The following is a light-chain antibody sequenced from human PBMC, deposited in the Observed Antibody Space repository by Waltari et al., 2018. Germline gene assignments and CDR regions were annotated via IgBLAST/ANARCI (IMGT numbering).Light chain of an antibody. CDR3: LQDYSYPWT. CDR1: QAIRND. J-gene: IGKJ1*01. Sequence: AIQMTQSPSSLSAVVGDRLTITCRASQAIRNDLSWDQQKPGQAPKLLIYGASFLQRGVPSRFSGSGSGTDFILTISSLQPEDFATYYCLQDYSYPWTFGQGTNVDI. CDR2: GAS. V-gene: IGKV1-6*01.